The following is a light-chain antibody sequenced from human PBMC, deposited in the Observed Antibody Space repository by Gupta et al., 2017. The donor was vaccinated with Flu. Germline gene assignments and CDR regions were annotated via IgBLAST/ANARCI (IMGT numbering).Light chain of an antibody. CDR1: PSVRRSY. J-gene: IGKJ1*01. CDR3: QHDGSSPPT. V-gene: IGKV3-20*01. Sequence: EIVLTQSPGTLSLSPGERATLSCRAGPSVRRSYLAWYQQKPGQAPRLLISGASIRSTGVPYKFSGTASVTNITLTISRRVPEDFAVYYCQHDGSSPPTFGQGTKV. CDR2: GAS.